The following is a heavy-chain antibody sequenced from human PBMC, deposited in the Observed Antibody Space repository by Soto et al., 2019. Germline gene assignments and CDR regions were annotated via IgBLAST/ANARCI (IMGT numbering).Heavy chain of an antibody. Sequence: PGGSLRLSCAASGFTFSSYGMHWVRQAPGKGLEWVAVIWYDGSNKYYADSVKGRFTISRDNSKNTLYLKMNSLRAEDTAVYYCAREHDSSGTFSSEYYYYYYGMDVWGQGTTVTVSS. V-gene: IGHV3-33*01. J-gene: IGHJ6*02. CDR3: AREHDSSGTFSSEYYYYYYGMDV. CDR1: GFTFSSYG. D-gene: IGHD3-22*01. CDR2: IWYDGSNK.